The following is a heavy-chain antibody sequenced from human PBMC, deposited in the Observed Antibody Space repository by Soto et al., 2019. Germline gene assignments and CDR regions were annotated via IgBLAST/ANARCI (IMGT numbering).Heavy chain of an antibody. CDR3: ARGLGYCSGGSCRHDAFDI. Sequence: SVKVSCKASGGTFSSYTISWVRQAPGQGLEWMGRIIPILGIANYAQKFQGRVTITADKSTSTAYMELSSLRSEDTAVYYCARGLGYCSGGSCRHDAFDIWGQGTMVTVSS. V-gene: IGHV1-69*02. CDR2: IIPILGIA. D-gene: IGHD2-15*01. CDR1: GGTFSSYT. J-gene: IGHJ3*02.